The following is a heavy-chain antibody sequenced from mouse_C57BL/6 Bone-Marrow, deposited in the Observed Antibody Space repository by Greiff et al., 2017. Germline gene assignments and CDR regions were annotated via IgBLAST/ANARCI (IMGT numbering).Heavy chain of an antibody. Sequence: EVKVEESGGGLVKPGGSLKLSCAASGFTFSDYGMHWVRQAPEKGLEWVAYISSGSSTIYYADTVKGRFTISRDHAKNTLFLQMTSLRSEDTAMYYCARGGPIYYGNYFDYWGQGTTLTVSS. CDR1: GFTFSDYG. CDR2: ISSGSSTI. D-gene: IGHD2-1*01. CDR3: ARGGPIYYGNYFDY. V-gene: IGHV5-17*01. J-gene: IGHJ2*01.